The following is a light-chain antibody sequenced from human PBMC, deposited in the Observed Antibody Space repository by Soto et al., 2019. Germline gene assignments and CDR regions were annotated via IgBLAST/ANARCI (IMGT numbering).Light chain of an antibody. CDR2: GAS. V-gene: IGKV3-15*01. CDR3: QQYNNCPYT. CDR1: QTVSSN. Sequence: EIVMTQSPATLSVSPGERAALSCRASQTVSSNFAWYQQKPGQAPRLLIYGASTRATGIPARFSGSGSGTEFTLTISSLQSEDFAVYYCQQYNNCPYTFGQGTKLE. J-gene: IGKJ2*01.